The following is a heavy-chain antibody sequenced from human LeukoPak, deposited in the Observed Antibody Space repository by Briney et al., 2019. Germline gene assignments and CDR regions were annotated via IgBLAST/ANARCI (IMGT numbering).Heavy chain of an antibody. D-gene: IGHD5-18*01. CDR1: GFTFSNYV. CDR2: ISSDGGNK. Sequence: GGSLRLSCAASGFTFSNYVIHWVRQPPGKGLEWVALISSDGGNKYYSDSVKGRFTLSRDNSKSTLFLQMNSLTPEDTALYYCAGVLSGGYTYGPPDSWGQGTLVTVSS. CDR3: AGVLSGGYTYGPPDS. J-gene: IGHJ4*02. V-gene: IGHV3-30-3*01.